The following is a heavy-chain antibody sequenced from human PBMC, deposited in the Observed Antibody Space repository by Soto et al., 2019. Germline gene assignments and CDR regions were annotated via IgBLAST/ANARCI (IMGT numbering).Heavy chain of an antibody. Sequence: QVQLVESGGGVVQPGRSLRLSCAASGFTFSSYGMHWVRQAPGKGLEWVAVISYDGSNKYYADSVKGRFTISRDNSKNTLYLQMNGLRAEDTAVYYCAKDLAAMGYWGQGTLVTVSS. CDR1: GFTFSSYG. D-gene: IGHD5-18*01. V-gene: IGHV3-30*18. CDR2: ISYDGSNK. J-gene: IGHJ4*02. CDR3: AKDLAAMGY.